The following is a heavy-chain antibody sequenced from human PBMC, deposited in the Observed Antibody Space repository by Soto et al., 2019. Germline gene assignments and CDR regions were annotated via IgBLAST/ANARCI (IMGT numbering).Heavy chain of an antibody. V-gene: IGHV3-30*18. J-gene: IGHJ6*02. CDR3: AKGGVLAVAGTDPYYYGMDV. CDR1: GFTFSSYG. Sequence: GGSLRLSCAASGFTFSSYGMHWVRQAPGKGLEWVAVISYDGSNKYYADSVKGRFTISRDNSKNTLYLQMNSLRAEDTAVYYCAKGGVLAVAGTDPYYYGMDVWGQGTTVTVSS. CDR2: ISYDGSNK. D-gene: IGHD6-19*01.